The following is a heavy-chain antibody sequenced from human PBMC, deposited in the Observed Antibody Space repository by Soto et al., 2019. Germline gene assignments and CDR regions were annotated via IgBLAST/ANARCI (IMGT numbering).Heavy chain of an antibody. CDR2: IYYSGST. V-gene: IGHV4-59*08. Sequence: SETLSLTCTVSGGSISSYYWSWIRQPPGKGLEWIGYIYYSGSTNYNPSLKSRVTISVDTSKNQFSLKLSSVTAADTAVYYCARQKYSSFNTGWFDPWGQGTLVTVS. J-gene: IGHJ5*02. CDR1: GGSISSYY. D-gene: IGHD6-6*01. CDR3: ARQKYSSFNTGWFDP.